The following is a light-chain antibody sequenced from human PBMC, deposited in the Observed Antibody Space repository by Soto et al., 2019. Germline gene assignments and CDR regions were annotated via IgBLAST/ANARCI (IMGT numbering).Light chain of an antibody. CDR3: QQYNNWPWT. V-gene: IGKV3-15*01. J-gene: IGKJ1*01. CDR1: QSVSSN. CDR2: GAS. Sequence: EIGMTQSPATLSVSPGERATLSCRASQSVSSNLAWYQQKPGQTPRLLIYGASTRATGIPARFSGSGSGTEFTLTISSLQSGDFAVYYCQQYNNWPWTFGQGTKVEIQ.